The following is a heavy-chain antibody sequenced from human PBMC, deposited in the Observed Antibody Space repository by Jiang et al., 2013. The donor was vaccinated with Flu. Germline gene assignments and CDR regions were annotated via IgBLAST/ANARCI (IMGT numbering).Heavy chain of an antibody. CDR2: IIPILGIA. CDR3: ATAKQDDMPLDY. CDR1: GGTFSSYA. Sequence: GAEVKKPGSSVKVSCKSSGGTFSSYAISWVRQAPGQGLEWMGRIIPILGIANYAQKFQGRVTITADKSTSTAYMELSSLRSDDTAVYYCATAKQDDMPLDYWGQGTLVTVSS. V-gene: IGHV1-69*04. D-gene: IGHD6-25*01. J-gene: IGHJ4*02.